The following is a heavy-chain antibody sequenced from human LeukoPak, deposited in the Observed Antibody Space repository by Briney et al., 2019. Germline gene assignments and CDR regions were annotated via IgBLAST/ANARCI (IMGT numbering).Heavy chain of an antibody. Sequence: PGGSLRLSCKASVYVFTSYWIGWVRQMPGNGLEWMGVIYPGDLDIRYSPSFQGQVTISADKSISTAYLQWSSLKASDTAMYYCASRDGYNFFDFWGQGTLVTVSS. D-gene: IGHD5-24*01. V-gene: IGHV5-51*01. CDR2: IYPGDLDI. CDR1: VYVFTSYW. J-gene: IGHJ4*02. CDR3: ASRDGYNFFDF.